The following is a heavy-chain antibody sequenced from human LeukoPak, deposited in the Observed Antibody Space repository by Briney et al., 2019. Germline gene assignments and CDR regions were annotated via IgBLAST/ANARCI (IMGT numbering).Heavy chain of an antibody. Sequence: GGSLRLSCAASGFTFSSYSMNWVRQAPGKGLEWVSSISSSSSYICYADSVKGRFTISRDNAKNSLYLQMNSLRAEDTAVYYCARVLDDGRTDYYYYGMDVWGQGTTVTVSS. V-gene: IGHV3-21*01. J-gene: IGHJ6*02. CDR3: ARVLDDGRTDYYYYGMDV. D-gene: IGHD1/OR15-1a*01. CDR1: GFTFSSYS. CDR2: ISSSSSYI.